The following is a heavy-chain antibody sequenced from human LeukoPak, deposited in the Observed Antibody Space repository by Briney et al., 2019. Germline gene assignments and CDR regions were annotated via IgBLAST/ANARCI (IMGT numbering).Heavy chain of an antibody. D-gene: IGHD3-16*02. CDR1: GYSISSGYY. Sequence: SETLSLTCTVSGYSISSGYYWGWIRQSPETGLEWIGSLYQSGSTYYNPSLKSRVTISVDTSKNQFSLKLSSVTAADTAVYYCARYDVWGTYRAFDYWGQGTLVTVSS. J-gene: IGHJ4*02. CDR3: ARYDVWGTYRAFDY. CDR2: LYQSGST. V-gene: IGHV4-38-2*02.